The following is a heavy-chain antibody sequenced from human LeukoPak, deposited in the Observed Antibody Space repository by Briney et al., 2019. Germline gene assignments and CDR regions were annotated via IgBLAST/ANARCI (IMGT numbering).Heavy chain of an antibody. D-gene: IGHD5-18*01. CDR1: GFTIRSYW. CDR3: AREDTGMASY. Sequence: GGSRRLSCTASGFTIRSYWMSWVRQAPGKGLEWVANIKQDGSEKYFADSVRGRFTISRDNAKNSLYLQMDSLRAEDTAMYYCAREDTGMASYWGQGTLVTVSS. J-gene: IGHJ4*02. V-gene: IGHV3-7*01. CDR2: IKQDGSEK.